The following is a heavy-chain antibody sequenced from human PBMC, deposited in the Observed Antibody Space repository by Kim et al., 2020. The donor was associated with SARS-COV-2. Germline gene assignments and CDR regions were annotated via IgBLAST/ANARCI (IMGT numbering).Heavy chain of an antibody. D-gene: IGHD6-13*01. J-gene: IGHJ4*02. V-gene: IGHV3-23*01. Sequence: YAASVKGRFTISRDNPKNPLYLQMNSLRAEDTAVYYCAKEFIAAAGFPDYWGQGTLVTVSS. CDR3: AKEFIAAAGFPDY.